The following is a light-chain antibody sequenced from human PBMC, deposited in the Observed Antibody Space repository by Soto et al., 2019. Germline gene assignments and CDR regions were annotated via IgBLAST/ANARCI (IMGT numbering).Light chain of an antibody. J-gene: IGLJ2*01. CDR3: SSLTSNSTLV. CDR1: SSDAGGYKY. Sequence: QSALTQPASVSGSPGQSITISCTGTSSDAGGYKYVSWYQQYPGKAPKLIIYEVTKRPSGVSNRFSGSKSGKTASLTISGLQAEDEADYYCSSLTSNSTLVFGGGTKLTVL. CDR2: EVT. V-gene: IGLV2-14*01.